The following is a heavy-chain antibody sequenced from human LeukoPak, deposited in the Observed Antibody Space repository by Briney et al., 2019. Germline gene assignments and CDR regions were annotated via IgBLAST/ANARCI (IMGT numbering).Heavy chain of an antibody. D-gene: IGHD2-21*02. CDR1: GFTFGDYA. V-gene: IGHV3-49*04. CDR2: IRSKAYGGTT. J-gene: IGHJ6*03. Sequence: GGSLRLSCTASGFTFGDYAMSWVRQAPGKGLEWVGFIRSKAYGGTTEYAASVKGRFTISRDDSKSIAYLQMNSLKTEDTAVYYCTRVVTAIQPYYYYYYMDVWGKGTTVTISS. CDR3: TRVVTAIQPYYYYYYMDV.